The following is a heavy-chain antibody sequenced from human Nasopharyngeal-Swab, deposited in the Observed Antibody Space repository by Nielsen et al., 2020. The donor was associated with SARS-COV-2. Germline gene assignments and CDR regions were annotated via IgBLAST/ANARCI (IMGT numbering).Heavy chain of an antibody. D-gene: IGHD2-15*01. Sequence: WIRQPPGKALEWLAHIFSNDEKSYNTSLKSRLTISKDTSKSQVVLTMTNMDPVDTATYDCARLMGDIVVVVAALEYYYYYGMDVWGQGTTVTVSS. V-gene: IGHV2-26*01. J-gene: IGHJ6*02. CDR2: IFSNDEK. CDR3: ARLMGDIVVVVAALEYYYYYGMDV.